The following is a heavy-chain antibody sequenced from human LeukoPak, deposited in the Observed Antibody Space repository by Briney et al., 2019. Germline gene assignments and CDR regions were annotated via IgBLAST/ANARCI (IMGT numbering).Heavy chain of an antibody. J-gene: IGHJ4*02. V-gene: IGHV3-11*01. CDR2: ISSSGSM. CDR1: GFTLSDYY. D-gene: IGHD3-3*01. Sequence: GSLRLSCTASGFTLSDYYMSWIRQIPGKGLAWVSYISSSGSMYYADSVKGRFTISRDNAKNSLYLQMNSLRAEDTAVYYCARERERGSLEWLLEYWGQGTLVTVSS. CDR3: ARERERGSLEWLLEY.